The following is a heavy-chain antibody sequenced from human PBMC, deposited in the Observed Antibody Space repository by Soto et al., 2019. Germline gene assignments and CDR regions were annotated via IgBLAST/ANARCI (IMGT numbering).Heavy chain of an antibody. J-gene: IGHJ4*02. CDR3: AKAVGATKVGDY. CDR2: ISNGDDVG. D-gene: IGHD6-19*01. CDR1: GFNFTNHV. V-gene: IGHV3-23*01. Sequence: EVQVLESGGALVYPTGSLRLSCSASGFNFTNHVINWVRQAPGKGLEWVSSISNGDDVGVYADSVRGRFIVSKDISTNSVSLQMNFLRVEDTAIYYCAKAVGATKVGDYWGQGTLVSVSS.